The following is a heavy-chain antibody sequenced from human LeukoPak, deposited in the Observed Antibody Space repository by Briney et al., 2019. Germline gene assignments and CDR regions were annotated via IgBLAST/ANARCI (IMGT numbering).Heavy chain of an antibody. CDR3: AKSGSSWDLEY. CDR1: GFTFSSYG. V-gene: IGHV3-30*02. D-gene: IGHD6-13*01. CDR2: IGYDGNNK. J-gene: IGHJ4*02. Sequence: PGGSLRLSCAASGFTFSSYGMNWVRQAPGKGLEWVAFIGYDGNNKYCADSVKGRFTTSRDNSKNTLFLQMNSLRAEDTSVYYCAKSGSSWDLEYWGQGALVAVSS.